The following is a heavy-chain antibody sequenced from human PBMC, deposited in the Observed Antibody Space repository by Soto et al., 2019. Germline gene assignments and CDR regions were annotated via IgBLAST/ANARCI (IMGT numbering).Heavy chain of an antibody. CDR2: IYHLGNT. CDR1: SDSITNANW. D-gene: IGHD1-1*01. V-gene: IGHV4-4*02. J-gene: IGHJ5*02. CDR3: AGGLPPNLNWNGFDP. Sequence: PSETLSLTCVVSSDSITNANWWSWVRQPPGKGLEWIGEIYHLGNTKYNPSLKSRVTISVDKSENQFSLNLSSVTAADTAVYYCAGGLPPNLNWNGFDPWGQGTLVTVSS.